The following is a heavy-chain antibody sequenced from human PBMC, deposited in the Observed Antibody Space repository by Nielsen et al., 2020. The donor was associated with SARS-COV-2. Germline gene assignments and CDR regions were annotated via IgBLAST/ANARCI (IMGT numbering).Heavy chain of an antibody. CDR3: ARGGVGATTPYYYYYGMDV. J-gene: IGHJ6*02. V-gene: IGHV1-69*04. D-gene: IGHD1-26*01. Sequence: SVKVSCKASGGTFSSYAISWVRQAPGQGLEWMGRIIPILGIANYAQKFQGRVTIPADKSTSTAYMELSSLRSEDTAVYYCARGGVGATTPYYYYYGMDVWGQGTTVTVSS. CDR2: IIPILGIA. CDR1: GGTFSSYA.